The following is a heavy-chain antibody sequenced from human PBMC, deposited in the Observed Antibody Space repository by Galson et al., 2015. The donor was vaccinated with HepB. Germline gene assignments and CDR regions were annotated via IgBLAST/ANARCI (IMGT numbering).Heavy chain of an antibody. CDR2: IIPIFGTA. CDR1: GGTFSSYA. D-gene: IGHD1-20*01. Sequence: SVKVSCKASGGTFSSYAISWVRQAPGQGLEWMGGIIPIFGTANYAQKFQGRVTTTADESTSTAYMELSSLRSEDTAVYYCARSQYNWNDVWYFDYWGQGTLVTVSS. CDR3: ARSQYNWNDVWYFDY. V-gene: IGHV1-69*13. J-gene: IGHJ4*02.